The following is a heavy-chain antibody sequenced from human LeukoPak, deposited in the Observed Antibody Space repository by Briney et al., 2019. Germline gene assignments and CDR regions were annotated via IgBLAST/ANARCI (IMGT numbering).Heavy chain of an antibody. CDR1: GYTFTSYY. V-gene: IGHV1-46*01. D-gene: IGHD4-17*01. J-gene: IGHJ6*02. Sequence: GASVKVSCKASGYTFTSYYMHWVRQAPGQGLEWMGIINPSGGSTSYAQKFQGRVTMTRDTSTSTVYMELSSLRSEDTAVYYCAREMTPSLLDTVTEGAYYYYGMDVWGQGTTVTVSS. CDR2: INPSGGST. CDR3: AREMTPSLLDTVTEGAYYYYGMDV.